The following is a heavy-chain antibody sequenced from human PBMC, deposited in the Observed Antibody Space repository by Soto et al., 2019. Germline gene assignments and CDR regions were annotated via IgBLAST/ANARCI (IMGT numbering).Heavy chain of an antibody. J-gene: IGHJ4*02. CDR3: ARDLRLGSHYNPRWYFDY. CDR1: GFTFSSYA. V-gene: IGHV3-30-3*01. Sequence: GGSLRLSCAASGFTFSSYAMHWVRQAPGKGLEWVAVISYDGSNKYYADSVKGRFTISRDNSKNTLYLQMNSLRAEDTAVYYCARDLRLGSHYNPRWYFDYWGQGTLVTVSS. CDR2: ISYDGSNK. D-gene: IGHD1-26*01.